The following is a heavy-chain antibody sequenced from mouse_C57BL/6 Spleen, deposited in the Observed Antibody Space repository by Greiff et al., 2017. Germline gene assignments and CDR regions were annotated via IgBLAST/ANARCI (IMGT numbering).Heavy chain of an antibody. CDR1: GYTFTSYW. CDR3: ASEGRFSRYLDY. CDR2: IYPGSGST. Sequence: QVQLQQPGAELVKPGASVKMSCKASGYTFTSYWITWVKQRPGQGLEWIGDIYPGSGSTNYNEKFKSKATLTVDTSSSTAYMQLSSLTSEDSAVYYWASEGRFSRYLDYWGQGTTLTVSS. J-gene: IGHJ2*01. V-gene: IGHV1-55*01.